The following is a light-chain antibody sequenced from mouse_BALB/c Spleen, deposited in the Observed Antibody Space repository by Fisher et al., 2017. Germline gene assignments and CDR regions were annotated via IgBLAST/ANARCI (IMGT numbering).Light chain of an antibody. CDR3: QQRSSYPFT. J-gene: IGKJ4*01. CDR1: SSVSY. Sequence: DIVMTQSTAIMSASPGEKVTMTCSASSSVSYMHWYQQKSGASPKLWIYSTSNLASGFPARFSGSGSVTSYSLTISSVEAEYAATYYCQQRSSYPFTFGSGTKLEIK. CDR2: STS. V-gene: IGKV4-57-1*01.